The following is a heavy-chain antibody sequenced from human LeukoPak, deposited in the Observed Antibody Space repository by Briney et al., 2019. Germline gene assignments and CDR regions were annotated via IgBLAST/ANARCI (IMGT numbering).Heavy chain of an antibody. CDR2: IRYDGSNK. D-gene: IGHD2-15*01. Sequence: GGSLRLSCAASGFTFNSYGMHWVRQAPGKGLEWVAFIRYDGSNKYYADSVKGRFTISRDNSKNTLYLQMNSLRAEDTAVYYCEKDLDIVASDAFDIWGQGTMVTVSS. V-gene: IGHV3-30*02. CDR3: EKDLDIVASDAFDI. CDR1: GFTFNSYG. J-gene: IGHJ3*02.